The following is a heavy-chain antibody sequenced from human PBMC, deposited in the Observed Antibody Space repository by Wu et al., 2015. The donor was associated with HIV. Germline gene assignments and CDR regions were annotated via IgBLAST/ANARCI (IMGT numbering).Heavy chain of an antibody. D-gene: IGHD3-16*01. CDR3: ARGLGGNGDYYDY. CDR2: INPNSGGT. CDR1: GDTFYNND. J-gene: IGHJ4*02. Sequence: QVQLVQSGAEVKKPGASVKVSCKTSGDTFYNNDINWMRQAPGQGLEWMGWINPNSGGTNYAQKFQGRVTMTRDTAISTAYMELSSLRSEDTAVYFCARGLGGNGDYYDYWGQGTLVTVSS. V-gene: IGHV1-2*02.